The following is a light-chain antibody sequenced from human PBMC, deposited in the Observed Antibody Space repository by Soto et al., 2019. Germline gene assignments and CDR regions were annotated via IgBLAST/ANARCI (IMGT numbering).Light chain of an antibody. V-gene: IGKV3-15*01. CDR1: QNIINN. Sequence: EIVMTQSPGTLSVSPGERATLSCRASQNIINNLAWYQQKPGQAPRLLIFFASTRVTGIPARFSGSGSGTEFTLTINSLQSEDFAVYYCHQYFSWPRGTVGQGTKVDSK. CDR2: FAS. J-gene: IGKJ1*01. CDR3: HQYFSWPRGT.